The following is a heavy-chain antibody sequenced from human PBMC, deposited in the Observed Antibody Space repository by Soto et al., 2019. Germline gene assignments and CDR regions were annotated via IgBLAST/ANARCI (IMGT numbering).Heavy chain of an antibody. J-gene: IGHJ5*02. D-gene: IGHD2-8*01. Sequence: GASVKVSCKASGGTFSSYAISWVRQAPGQGLEWMGGIIPIFGTANYAQKFQGRVTITADESTSTAYMELSSLRSEDTAVYYCARAGDIVLGGVPYNWFDLWGQGTLVTSPQ. CDR2: IIPIFGTA. CDR1: GGTFSSYA. CDR3: ARAGDIVLGGVPYNWFDL. V-gene: IGHV1-69*13.